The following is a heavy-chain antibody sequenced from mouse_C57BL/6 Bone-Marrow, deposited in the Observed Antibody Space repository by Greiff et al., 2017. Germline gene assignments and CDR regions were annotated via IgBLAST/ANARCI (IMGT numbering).Heavy chain of an antibody. Sequence: EVKVVESGGGLVQPKGSLKLSCAASGFSFNTYAMNWVRQAPGKGLEWVARIRSKSNNYATYYADSVKDRFTISRDDSESMLYLQMNNLKTEDTAMYYCVRGRQLRLRRAYWGQGTLVTVSA. D-gene: IGHD3-2*02. CDR2: IRSKSNNYAT. J-gene: IGHJ3*01. CDR1: GFSFNTYA. CDR3: VRGRQLRLRRAY. V-gene: IGHV10-1*01.